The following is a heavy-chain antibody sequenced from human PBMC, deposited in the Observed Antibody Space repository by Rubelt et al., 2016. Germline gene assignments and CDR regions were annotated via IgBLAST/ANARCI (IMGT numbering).Heavy chain of an antibody. V-gene: IGHV4-39*01. J-gene: IGHJ6*02. D-gene: IGHD3-22*01. CDR3: ARRYESRGYYSLLYVMDV. CDR1: GGSISSSSYY. Sequence: QLQLQESGPGLVKPSETLSLTCTVSGGSISSSSYYWGWIRQPPGKGLEWIGSIYYSGSTYYNPSLKSRSSISADTSKSQFSLDLCSVTAEDTAVYSCARRYESRGYYSLLYVMDVWGQGTTVTVSS. CDR2: IYYSGST.